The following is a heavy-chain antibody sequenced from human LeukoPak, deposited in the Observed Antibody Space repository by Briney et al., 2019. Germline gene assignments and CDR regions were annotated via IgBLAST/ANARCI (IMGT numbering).Heavy chain of an antibody. CDR2: IYYSGST. J-gene: IGHJ6*03. CDR1: GGSISSHY. CDR3: ARGVPAAIYYYYMDV. Sequence: SETLSLTCTVSGGSISSHYWSWIRQPPGKGLEWIGYIYYSGSTNYNPSLKSRVTISVDTSKNQFSLKLSSVTAADTAVYYCARGVPAAIYYYYMDVWGKGTTVTVSS. V-gene: IGHV4-59*11. D-gene: IGHD2-2*01.